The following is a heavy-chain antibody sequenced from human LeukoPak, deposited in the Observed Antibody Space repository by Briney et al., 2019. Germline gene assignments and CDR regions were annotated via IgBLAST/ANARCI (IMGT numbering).Heavy chain of an antibody. J-gene: IGHJ4*02. Sequence: SETLSVTCNVSGGSFISYYWNWIRQAPGKGLEYIGYVYYTGSTNYNPSLKSRVTISVDTSRNQFSLKLSSVTAADTAVYYCARDYYGAGGNFAYWGQGTLVTVSS. CDR2: VYYTGST. V-gene: IGHV4-59*13. D-gene: IGHD3-10*01. CDR1: GGSFISYY. CDR3: ARDYYGAGGNFAY.